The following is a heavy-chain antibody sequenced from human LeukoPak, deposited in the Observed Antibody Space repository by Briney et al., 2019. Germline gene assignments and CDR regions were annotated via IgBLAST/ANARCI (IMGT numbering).Heavy chain of an antibody. CDR3: ARDLRTPNWNYELLNYYYYYGMDV. V-gene: IGHV3-23*01. D-gene: IGHD1-7*01. CDR2: ISGSGGST. J-gene: IGHJ6*02. Sequence: GGSLRLSCAASGFTFSSYAMSWVRQAPGKGLEWVSAISGSGGSTYYADSVKGRFTISRDNSKNTLYLQMNSLRAEDTAVYYCARDLRTPNWNYELLNYYYYYGMDVWGQGTTVTVSS. CDR1: GFTFSSYA.